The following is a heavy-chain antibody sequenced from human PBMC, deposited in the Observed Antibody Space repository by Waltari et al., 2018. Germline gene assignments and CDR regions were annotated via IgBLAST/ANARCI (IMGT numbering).Heavy chain of an antibody. V-gene: IGHV4-59*01. CDR3: ARGEVTIFGVVGDAFDI. Sequence: QVQLQESGPGLVKPSETLSLTCTVSGGPISSYYWSWIRQPQGKGLEWIGYIYYSGSTNYNPSLKSRVTISVDTSKNQFSLKLSSVTAADTAVYYCARGEVTIFGVVGDAFDIWGQGTMVTVSS. CDR2: IYYSGST. J-gene: IGHJ3*02. D-gene: IGHD3-3*01. CDR1: GGPISSYY.